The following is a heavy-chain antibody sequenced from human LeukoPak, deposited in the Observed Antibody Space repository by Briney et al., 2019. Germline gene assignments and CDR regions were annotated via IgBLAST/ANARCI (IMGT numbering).Heavy chain of an antibody. CDR3: AREPQNSYDSSGYYYGSHAFDI. CDR1: GYTFTSYG. J-gene: IGHJ3*02. CDR2: INPNSGGT. Sequence: ASVKVSCKASGYTFTSYGISWVRQAPGQGLEWMGWINPNSGGTNYAQKFQGRVTMTRDTSISTAYMELSRLRSDDTAVYYCAREPQNSYDSSGYYYGSHAFDIWGQGTMVTVSS. V-gene: IGHV1-2*02. D-gene: IGHD3-22*01.